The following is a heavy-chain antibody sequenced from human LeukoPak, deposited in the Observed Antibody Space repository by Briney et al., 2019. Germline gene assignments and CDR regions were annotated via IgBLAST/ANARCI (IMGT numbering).Heavy chain of an antibody. V-gene: IGHV3-23*01. Sequence: PGGSLRLSCAASRFTFSKYAMSWVRQAPGKGLEWVSAISGSGGSTYYADSVKGRFTVSRDNSKNTLYLQMNSLRPEDTAVYYCAKDPLSYTTATELGGVSWGQGTPVTVPS. CDR3: AKDPLSYTTATELGGVS. CDR1: RFTFSKYA. CDR2: ISGSGGST. J-gene: IGHJ5*02. D-gene: IGHD7-27*01.